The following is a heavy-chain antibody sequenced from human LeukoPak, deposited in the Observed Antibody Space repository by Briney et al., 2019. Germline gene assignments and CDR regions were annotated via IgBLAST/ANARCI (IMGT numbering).Heavy chain of an antibody. CDR2: IWYDGSNK. J-gene: IGHJ6*02. Sequence: GGSLRLSCAASGFTFSSYGMHWVRQAPGKGLEWVAVIWYDGSNKYYADSVKGRFTISRDNSKNTLYLQMNSLRAEDTAVYYCAREKTYYDILTGQRGPDYGMDVWGQGTTVTVPS. V-gene: IGHV3-33*01. CDR1: GFTFSSYG. CDR3: AREKTYYDILTGQRGPDYGMDV. D-gene: IGHD3-9*01.